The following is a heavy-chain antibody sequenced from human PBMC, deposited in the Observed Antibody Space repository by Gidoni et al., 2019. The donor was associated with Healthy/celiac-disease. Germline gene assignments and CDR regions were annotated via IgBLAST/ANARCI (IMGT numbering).Heavy chain of an antibody. CDR2: IKQDGSEK. D-gene: IGHD6-13*01. Sequence: EVQLVESGGGLVQPGGSLRLSYAASGFTFSSYWMSWVRQAPGKGLEWVANIKQDGSEKYYVDSVKGRFTISRDNAKNSLYLQMNSLRAEDTAVYYCARDRKQQLVRSFDYWGQGTLVTVSS. CDR3: ARDRKQQLVRSFDY. V-gene: IGHV3-7*04. J-gene: IGHJ4*02. CDR1: GFTFSSYW.